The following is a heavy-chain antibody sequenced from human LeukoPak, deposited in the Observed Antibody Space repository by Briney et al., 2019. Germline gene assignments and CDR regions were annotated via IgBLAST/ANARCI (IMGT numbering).Heavy chain of an antibody. CDR1: GFTFSNYA. J-gene: IGHJ4*02. Sequence: GGSLRLSCVASGFTFSNYAMSWVRQALGKGLEWVSSISGSVDSAHYADSVKGRFTISRDNSKNTLYLQMNSLRAEDTAVYYCAQRKYYYGSGSYSGGYYFDYWGQGTLVTVSS. CDR3: AQRKYYYGSGSYSGGYYFDY. CDR2: ISGSVDSA. V-gene: IGHV3-23*01. D-gene: IGHD3-10*01.